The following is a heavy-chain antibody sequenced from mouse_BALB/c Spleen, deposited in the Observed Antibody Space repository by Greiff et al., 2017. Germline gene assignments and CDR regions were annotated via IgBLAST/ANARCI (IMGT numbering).Heavy chain of an antibody. J-gene: IGHJ3*01. CDR3: TRDRYEFAY. CDR2: ISSGGSYT. CDR1: GFTFSSYT. D-gene: IGHD2-14*01. V-gene: IGHV5-6-4*01. Sequence: EVMLVESGGGLVKPGGSLKLSCAASGFTFSSYTMSWVRQTPEKRLEWVATISSGGSYTYYPDSVKGRFTISRDNAKNTLYLQMSSLKSEDTAMYYCTRDRYEFAYWGQGTLVTVSA.